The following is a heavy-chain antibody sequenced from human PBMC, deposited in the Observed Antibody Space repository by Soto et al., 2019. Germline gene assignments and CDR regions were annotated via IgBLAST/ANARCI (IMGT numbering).Heavy chain of an antibody. CDR3: AREVVDIVATKYYYYGMDV. J-gene: IGHJ6*02. CDR2: ISSSSSYT. D-gene: IGHD5-12*01. V-gene: IGHV3-11*05. CDR1: GFTFSDYY. Sequence: QVQLVESGGGLVKPGGSLRLSCAASGFTFSDYYMSWIRQAPGKGLEWVSYISSSSSYTNYADSVKGRFTISRDNAKNSLYLQMNSLRAEDTAVYYCAREVVDIVATKYYYYGMDVWGQGTTVTVSS.